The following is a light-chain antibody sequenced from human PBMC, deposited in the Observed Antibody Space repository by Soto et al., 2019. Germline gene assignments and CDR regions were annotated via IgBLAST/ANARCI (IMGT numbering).Light chain of an antibody. Sequence: QSVLTQPASVSGSPGQSITISCTGTSSDVGGYNYVSWYQQHPGKAPKLMISGVSNRPSGVSNRFSGSKSGNTASLTISGLQTEDGADYYCISYTTSVTYVFGTGTKVTVL. V-gene: IGLV2-14*01. CDR1: SSDVGGYNY. CDR2: GVS. J-gene: IGLJ1*01. CDR3: ISYTTSVTYV.